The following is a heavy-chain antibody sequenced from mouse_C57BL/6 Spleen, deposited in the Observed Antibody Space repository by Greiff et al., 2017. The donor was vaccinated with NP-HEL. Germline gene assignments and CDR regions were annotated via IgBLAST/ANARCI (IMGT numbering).Heavy chain of an antibody. V-gene: IGHV1-53*01. CDR3: ARPPIEEIWTWFAY. J-gene: IGHJ3*01. Sequence: QVQLQQPGTELVKPGASVKLSCKASGYTFTSYWMHWVKQRPGQGLEWIGNINPSNGGTNYNEKFKSKATLTVDKSSSTADIQLSSLTSEDSAVYYGARPPIEEIWTWFAYWGQGTLVTVSA. D-gene: IGHD1-1*02. CDR2: INPSNGGT. CDR1: GYTFTSYW.